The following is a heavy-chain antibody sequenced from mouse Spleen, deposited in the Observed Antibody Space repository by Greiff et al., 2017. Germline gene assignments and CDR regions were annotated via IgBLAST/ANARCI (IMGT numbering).Heavy chain of an antibody. J-gene: IGHJ4*01. V-gene: IGHV1-64*01. CDR1: GYTFTSYW. D-gene: IGHD1-1*01. Sequence: QVQLKQPGAELVKPGASVKLSCKASGYTFTSYWMHWVKQRPGQGLEWIGMIHPNSGSTNYNEKFKSKATLTVDKSSSTAYMQLSSLTSEDSAVYYCARCHYYGSSYGAMDYWGQGTSVTVSS. CDR3: ARCHYYGSSYGAMDY. CDR2: IHPNSGST.